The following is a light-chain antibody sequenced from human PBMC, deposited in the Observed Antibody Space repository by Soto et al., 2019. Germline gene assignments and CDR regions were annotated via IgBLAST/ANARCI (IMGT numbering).Light chain of an antibody. CDR2: KAS. Sequence: DIQMTQSPSTLSASVGDRVTITCRASQSISSWLAWYQQKPGKAPKVLIYKASSLESGGPSRFSSGGSGTEFTLTISSLQPDDFAADYCQQYHSYPYTFGQGTKLEIK. CDR1: QSISSW. J-gene: IGKJ2*01. V-gene: IGKV1-5*03. CDR3: QQYHSYPYT.